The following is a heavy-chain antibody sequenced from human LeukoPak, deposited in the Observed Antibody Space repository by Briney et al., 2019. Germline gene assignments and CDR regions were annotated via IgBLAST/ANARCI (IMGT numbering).Heavy chain of an antibody. CDR3: ARGSSSWPNSQDGCMDV. D-gene: IGHD6-13*01. CDR2: IYYSGST. Sequence: SETLSLTCTVSGGSISSYYWSWIRQPPGKGLEWIGYIYYSGSTNYNPSLKSRVTISVDTSKNQFSLKLSSVTAADTAVYYCARGSSSWPNSQDGCMDVWGKGTTVTVSS. J-gene: IGHJ6*03. CDR1: GGSISSYY. V-gene: IGHV4-59*01.